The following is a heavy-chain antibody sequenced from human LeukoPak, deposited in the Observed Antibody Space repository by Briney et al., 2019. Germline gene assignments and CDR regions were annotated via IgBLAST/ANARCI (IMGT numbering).Heavy chain of an antibody. CDR3: ARAKEDITMVRGVYYYYYYGMDV. D-gene: IGHD3-10*01. CDR2: INAGNGNT. Sequence: GASVKVSCKASGYTFTSYAMHWVRQAPGQRLEWMGWINAGNGNTKYSQKFQGRVTITRDTSASTAYMELSSLRSEDTAVYYCARAKEDITMVRGVYYYYYYGMDVWGQGTTVTVSS. V-gene: IGHV1-3*01. CDR1: GYTFTSYA. J-gene: IGHJ6*02.